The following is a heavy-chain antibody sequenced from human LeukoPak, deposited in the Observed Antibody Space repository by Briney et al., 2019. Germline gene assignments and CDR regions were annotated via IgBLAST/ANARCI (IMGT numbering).Heavy chain of an antibody. D-gene: IGHD3-10*01. Sequence: ASVKVSCKASGYTFTSYAIHWVRQVPGQRLEWMGWINAGNGNTKYSQKFKGRVTITRDTSASTAYMEMSSLRCKGTCVYYCARGRITMVRGVIIKGDSPLNWGQGTLVTVSS. J-gene: IGHJ4*02. V-gene: IGHV1-3*01. CDR3: ARGRITMVRGVIIKGDSPLN. CDR2: INAGNGNT. CDR1: GYTFTSYA.